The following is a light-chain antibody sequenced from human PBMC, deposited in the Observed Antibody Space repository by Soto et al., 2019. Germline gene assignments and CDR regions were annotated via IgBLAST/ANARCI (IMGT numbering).Light chain of an antibody. CDR2: EVV. V-gene: IGLV2-8*01. CDR3: KSYAGSNTYV. J-gene: IGLJ1*01. CDR1: NSDIGGYDF. Sequence: QSALTQPASASGSPGQSVTISCTGTNSDIGGYDFVSWYQHHPGKAPRLMIYEVVQRPSGVPDRFSGSKSGNTASLTVSGLQAADEADYFCKSYAGSNTYVFGSGTKLTVL.